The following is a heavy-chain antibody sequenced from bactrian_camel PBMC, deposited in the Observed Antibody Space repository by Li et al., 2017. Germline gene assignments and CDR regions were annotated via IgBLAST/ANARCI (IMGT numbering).Heavy chain of an antibody. J-gene: IGHJ4*01. CDR3: APIIRVVSGSAATGILT. Sequence: HVQLVESGGGSVQAGGSLKLSCVATGFTYPFGAHYLGWFRQAPGQEREGVASVVGDGTTAYDASVKGRFTISQDNAKITAFLQMNNLKAEDTAMYYCAPIIRVVSGSAATGILTGARGPRSPSP. CDR2: VVGDGTT. V-gene: IGHV3S63*01. D-gene: IGHD2*01. CDR1: GFTYPFGAHY.